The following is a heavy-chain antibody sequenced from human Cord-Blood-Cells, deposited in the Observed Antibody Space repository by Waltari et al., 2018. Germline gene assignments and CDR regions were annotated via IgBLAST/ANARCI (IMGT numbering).Heavy chain of an antibody. J-gene: IGHJ4*02. V-gene: IGHV3-15*01. CDR1: GFTFSNAW. CDR2: IKSKTDGGTT. CDR3: LTGGSAMDY. Sequence: EVQLVESGGGLVKPGGSLRLSCAASGFTFSNAWMSWVRQAPGKGLEWFGRIKSKTDGGTTDYAAPVKGRFTISRDDSKNTLYLQMNSLKTEDTAVYYCLTGGSAMDYWGQGTLVTVSS. D-gene: IGHD2-2*01.